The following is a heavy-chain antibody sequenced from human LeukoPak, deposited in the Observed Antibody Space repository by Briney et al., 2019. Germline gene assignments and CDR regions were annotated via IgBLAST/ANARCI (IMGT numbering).Heavy chain of an antibody. Sequence: ASVTVSCKSSGPSFTRFGVSWVRQAPGPGLEWMGWISGYDGYTILAQKLQGRVSLTTDTSPSTCYLALRGLRSDDTAVYYCARDQKVGLTYSSGWLDYWGQGTLVTVSS. CDR2: ISGYDGYT. J-gene: IGHJ4*02. CDR1: GPSFTRFG. D-gene: IGHD6-19*01. V-gene: IGHV1-18*01. CDR3: ARDQKVGLTYSSGWLDY.